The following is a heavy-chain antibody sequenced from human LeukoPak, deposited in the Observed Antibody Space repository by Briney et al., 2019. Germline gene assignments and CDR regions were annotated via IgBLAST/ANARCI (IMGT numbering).Heavy chain of an antibody. J-gene: IGHJ4*02. D-gene: IGHD2-2*01. V-gene: IGHV3-23*01. CDR1: GFTFSSYA. CDR3: TKDHPDCRGTSCLLFDS. CDR2: ITSGGGST. Sequence: GGSLRLSCAASGFTFSSYAMSWVRQAPGQGLEWVSMITSGGGSTYHADSVKGRFTISRDNSKNTLHLQMTSLRAEDTAVYYCTKDHPDCRGTSCLLFDSWGQGTLVTVSS.